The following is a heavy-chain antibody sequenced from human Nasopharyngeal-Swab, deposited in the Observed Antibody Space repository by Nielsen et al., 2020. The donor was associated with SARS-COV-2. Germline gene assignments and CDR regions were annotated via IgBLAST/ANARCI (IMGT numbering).Heavy chain of an antibody. J-gene: IGHJ6*02. CDR3: ATYCTSNRCFAARYGMDV. CDR2: ISGSGGST. Sequence: GGSLRLSCTASGFTFSSYAMSWVRQAPGKGLEWVSEISGSGGSTYYAESVKGRFTISRDNSKNTLYLQMNSLRGEDTAVYYCATYCTSNRCFAARYGMDVWGQGTTVTVSS. V-gene: IGHV3-23*01. CDR1: GFTFSSYA. D-gene: IGHD2-2*01.